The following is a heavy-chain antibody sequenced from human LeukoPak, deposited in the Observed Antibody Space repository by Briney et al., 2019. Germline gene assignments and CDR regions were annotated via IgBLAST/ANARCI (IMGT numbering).Heavy chain of an antibody. V-gene: IGHV3-23*01. CDR3: AKLVSPAEYFQH. CDR1: GFTFDSYA. CDR2: ISGSGGST. J-gene: IGHJ1*01. Sequence: GGSLRLSCTASGFTFDSYAMSWVRQAPGKGLEWVSAISGSGGSTYYADSVKGRFTISRDNSKNTLYLQMNSLRAEDTAVYYCAKLVSPAEYFQHWGQGTLVTVSS.